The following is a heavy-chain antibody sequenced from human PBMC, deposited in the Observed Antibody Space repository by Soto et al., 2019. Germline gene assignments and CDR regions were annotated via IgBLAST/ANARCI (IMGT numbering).Heavy chain of an antibody. CDR3: ARGRPYYYDSSGHYGMDV. Sequence: ASVQVSCKASGYTFTGYYMHWVRQAPGQGLDWIGWINPNSGGTNYAQKFQGWVTMTRDTSISTAYMELSRLISDDTAVYYCARGRPYYYDSSGHYGMDVWGQGTTVTVSS. D-gene: IGHD3-22*01. CDR1: GYTFTGYY. CDR2: INPNSGGT. V-gene: IGHV1-2*04. J-gene: IGHJ6*02.